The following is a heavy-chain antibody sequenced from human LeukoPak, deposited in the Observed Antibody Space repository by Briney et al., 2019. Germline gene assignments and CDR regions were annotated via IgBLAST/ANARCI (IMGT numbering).Heavy chain of an antibody. CDR3: ARDGDYVWGSYRHFDY. D-gene: IGHD3-16*02. V-gene: IGHV3-30*03. Sequence: PGRSLRLSCAASGFTFSSYGMHWVRQAPGKGLEWVAVISYDGSNKYYADSVKGRFTISRDNSKNTLYLQMNSLRAEDKAVYYCARDGDYVWGSYRHFDYWGQGTLVTVSS. CDR1: GFTFSSYG. CDR2: ISYDGSNK. J-gene: IGHJ4*02.